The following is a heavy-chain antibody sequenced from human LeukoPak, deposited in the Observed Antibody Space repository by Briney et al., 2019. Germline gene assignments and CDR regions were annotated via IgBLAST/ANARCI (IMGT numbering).Heavy chain of an antibody. J-gene: IGHJ4*02. D-gene: IGHD2-15*01. CDR3: ARDGLYCSGGSCYSLGFDY. Sequence: PSETLSLTCTVSGGSISSYYWSWLRQPPGKGLEWIGYIYYSGSTNYNPSLKSRVTISVDTSKNQFSLKLSSVTAADTAVYYCARDGLYCSGGSCYSLGFDYWGQGTLVTVSS. V-gene: IGHV4-59*01. CDR2: IYYSGST. CDR1: GGSISSYY.